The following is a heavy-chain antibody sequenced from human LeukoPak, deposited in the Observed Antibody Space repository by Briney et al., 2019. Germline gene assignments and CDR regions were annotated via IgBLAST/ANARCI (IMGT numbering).Heavy chain of an antibody. Sequence: SETLSLTCTVSGGSISSYYWSWIRQPAGKGLEGIGRIYTSGGTNYNPSLKSRVTMSVDTSKNQFSLKLSSVTAADTAVYYCARVGYSSSWYRGFDYWGQGTLVTVSS. CDR2: IYTSGGT. CDR3: ARVGYSSSWYRGFDY. CDR1: GGSISSYY. J-gene: IGHJ4*02. V-gene: IGHV4-4*07. D-gene: IGHD6-13*01.